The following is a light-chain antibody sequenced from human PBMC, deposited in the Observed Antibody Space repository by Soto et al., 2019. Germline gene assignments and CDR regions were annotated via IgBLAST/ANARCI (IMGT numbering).Light chain of an antibody. Sequence: DIQMTQSPSSLSASVGDRVTITCRASQTISTYLNWYQQKPGKAPKVLIYDASTRATGVPARFSGGGSGTEFTLTISSLQSEDFAVYYCQQGNNWPLTFGGGTKVEIK. CDR2: DAS. V-gene: IGKV1-39*01. CDR3: QQGNNWPLT. CDR1: QTISTY. J-gene: IGKJ4*01.